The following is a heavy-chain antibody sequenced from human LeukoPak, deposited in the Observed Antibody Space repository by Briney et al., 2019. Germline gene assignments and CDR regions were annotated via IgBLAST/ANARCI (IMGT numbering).Heavy chain of an antibody. CDR2: IYYSGST. D-gene: IGHD2-2*01. CDR1: GGSISSSSYY. V-gene: IGHV4-39*07. Sequence: NPSETLSLTCTVSGGSISSSSYYWGWIRQPPGKGLEWIGSIYYSGSTYYNPSLKSRVTISVDTSKNQFSLKLSSVTAGDTAVYYCARSGIVVVPAASLRPNWFDPWGQGTLVTVSS. CDR3: ARSGIVVVPAASLRPNWFDP. J-gene: IGHJ5*02.